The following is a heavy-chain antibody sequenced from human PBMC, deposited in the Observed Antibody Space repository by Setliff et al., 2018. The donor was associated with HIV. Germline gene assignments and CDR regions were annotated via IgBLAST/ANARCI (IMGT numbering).Heavy chain of an antibody. D-gene: IGHD3-22*01. J-gene: IGHJ4*02. CDR3: VRGGYYYDNTVFYGH. CDR2: TSYDGTYR. Sequence: GGSLRLFCTASGFTFRNYGMNWVRQAPGKGLKWVAITSYDGTYRHYADSVRGRFTISRDNSRNTVYLDMNSLTAEDTAVYYCVRGGYYYDNTVFYGHWGQGTLVTVSS. CDR1: GFTFRNYG. V-gene: IGHV3-30*03.